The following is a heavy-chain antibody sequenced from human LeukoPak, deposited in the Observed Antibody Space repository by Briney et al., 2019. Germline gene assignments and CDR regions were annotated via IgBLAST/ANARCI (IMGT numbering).Heavy chain of an antibody. Sequence: GGSLRLSCTTSGFTFSSYGMSWVRQAPGKGLEWVPAISGSGGRIYFADSLKGRFTISRDNSKNTPYLQMNSLRAEDTAVYYCARDQLGAVLYFDYWGQGTLVTVSS. V-gene: IGHV3-23*01. D-gene: IGHD1-1*01. CDR2: ISGSGGRI. CDR1: GFTFSSYG. CDR3: ARDQLGAVLYFDY. J-gene: IGHJ4*02.